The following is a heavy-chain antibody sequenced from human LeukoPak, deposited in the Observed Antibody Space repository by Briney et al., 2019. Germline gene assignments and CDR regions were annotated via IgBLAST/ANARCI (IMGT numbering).Heavy chain of an antibody. CDR2: FDPEDGET. CDR1: GYTLTELS. J-gene: IGHJ6*03. Sequence: ASVKVSCKVSGYTLTELSMHWVRQAPGKGLEWMGGFDPEDGETIYAQKFQGRVTMTEDTSTGTAYMELSSLRSEDTAVYYCATRGGGIVGASYYYYYYMDVWGKGTTVTVSS. V-gene: IGHV1-24*01. CDR3: ATRGGGIVGASYYYYYYMDV. D-gene: IGHD1-26*01.